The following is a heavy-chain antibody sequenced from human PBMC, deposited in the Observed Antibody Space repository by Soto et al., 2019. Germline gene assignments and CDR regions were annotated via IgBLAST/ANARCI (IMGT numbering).Heavy chain of an antibody. V-gene: IGHV3-15*01. CDR3: TPDVSIFPSVEGSSTNWLCYYYYGMDV. J-gene: IGHJ6*02. CDR1: GFTFSNAW. D-gene: IGHD2-2*01. CDR2: IKSKTDGGTT. Sequence: EVQLVESGGGLVKPGGSLRLSCAASGFTFSNAWMSWVRQAPGKGLEWVGRIKSKTDGGTTDYAGHVKVRFTISRDDSKNAVYLQMNSLTIEDNAVYYCTPDVSIFPSVEGSSTNWLCYYYYGMDVWGQGTTGTVSS.